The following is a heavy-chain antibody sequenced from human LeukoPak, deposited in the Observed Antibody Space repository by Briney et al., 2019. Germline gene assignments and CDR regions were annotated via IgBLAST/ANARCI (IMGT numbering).Heavy chain of an antibody. V-gene: IGHV3-23*01. D-gene: IGHD2-2*01. CDR2: ISGSGGST. CDR3: AKFAIVVVPAANYWFDP. CDR1: GFTFSSYA. J-gene: IGHJ5*02. Sequence: PGGSLRLSCAASGFTFSSYAMSWVRQAPGKGLEWVSAISGSGGSTYYADSVKGRFTISRDNSKNTLYLQMNSLRAEDAAVYYCAKFAIVVVPAANYWFDPWGQGTLVTVSS.